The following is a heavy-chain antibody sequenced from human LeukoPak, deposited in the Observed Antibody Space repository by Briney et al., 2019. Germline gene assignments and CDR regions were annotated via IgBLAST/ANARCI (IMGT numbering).Heavy chain of an antibody. CDR1: GYTLTELS. V-gene: IGHV1-24*01. CDR3: ARVQWLGRFDY. Sequence: ASVKVSCKVSGYTLTELSMHWVRQAPGKGLEWMGRFDPEDGETIYAQKFQGRVTMTADTSTDTAYMELSRLRSDDTAVYYCARVQWLGRFDYWGQGTLVAVSS. D-gene: IGHD6-19*01. J-gene: IGHJ4*02. CDR2: FDPEDGET.